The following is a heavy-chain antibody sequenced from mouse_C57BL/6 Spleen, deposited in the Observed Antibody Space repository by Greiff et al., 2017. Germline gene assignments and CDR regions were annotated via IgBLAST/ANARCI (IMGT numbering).Heavy chain of an antibody. Sequence: EVQLQQSGPGLAKPSQTLSLTCSVTGYSITSDYWNWIRKFPGNKLEYMGYISYSGSTYYNPSLKSRNSIIRDTSKNQDYLQLNSVTTEDTATYYCARDHSKGWYFDVWGTGTTVTVSS. CDR1: GYSITSDY. V-gene: IGHV3-8*01. D-gene: IGHD2-5*01. J-gene: IGHJ1*03. CDR3: ARDHSKGWYFDV. CDR2: ISYSGST.